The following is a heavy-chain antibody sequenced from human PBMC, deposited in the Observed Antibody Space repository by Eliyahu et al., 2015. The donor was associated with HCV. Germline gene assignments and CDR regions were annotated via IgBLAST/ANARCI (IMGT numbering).Heavy chain of an antibody. CDR1: GGSISSSSYY. Sequence: QLQLQESGPGLVKPSETLSLTCTVSGGSISSSSYYWGWIRQPPGKGLEWIGSIYYSGSTYYNPSLKSRVTISVDTSKNQFSLKLSSVTAADTAVYYCARHGIAARRESYGMDVWGQGTTVTVSS. J-gene: IGHJ6*02. CDR3: ARHGIAARRESYGMDV. D-gene: IGHD6-6*01. CDR2: IYYSGST. V-gene: IGHV4-39*01.